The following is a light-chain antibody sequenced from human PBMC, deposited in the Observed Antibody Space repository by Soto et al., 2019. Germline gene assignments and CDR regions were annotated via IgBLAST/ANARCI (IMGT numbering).Light chain of an antibody. CDR1: NSNIGNNY. V-gene: IGLV1-51*01. Sequence: QSVLTQPPSVSAAPGQKVTISCSGSNSNIGNNYVSWYQHLPGAAPTLLIYDIHKRPSGIPDRFSGSKSGTSATLVITGLQSGDEADYYCATWDSSLSVGVFGTGTKVTVL. J-gene: IGLJ1*01. CDR3: ATWDSSLSVGV. CDR2: DIH.